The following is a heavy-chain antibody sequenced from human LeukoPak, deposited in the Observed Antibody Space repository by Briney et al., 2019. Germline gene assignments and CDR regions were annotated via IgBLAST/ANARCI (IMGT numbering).Heavy chain of an antibody. J-gene: IGHJ3*02. CDR2: IYYSGST. Sequence: GSLSLSCAASGFTFSSHEMNWVRQAPGKGLEWIGYIYYSGSTNYNPSLKSRVTISVDTSKNQFSLKLSSVTAADTAVYYCARHAPYGSGSDGAFDIWGQGTMVTVSS. V-gene: IGHV4-59*11. D-gene: IGHD3-10*01. CDR3: ARHAPYGSGSDGAFDI. CDR1: GFTFSSHE.